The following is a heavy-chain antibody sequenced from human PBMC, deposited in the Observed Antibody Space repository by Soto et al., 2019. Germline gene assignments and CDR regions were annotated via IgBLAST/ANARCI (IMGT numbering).Heavy chain of an antibody. CDR2: INARNGNT. CDR3: ARDETFAWNDDLDF. V-gene: IGHV1-3*01. D-gene: IGHD1-1*01. Sequence: QVLLVQSGAEVTKPGASVKVSCKASGYTFTRYAMHWVRQAPGQGLEWMGWINARNGNTKYSQKFQARVTITRDTSASTAYMELSSLRSEDTAIYYCARDETFAWNDDLDFLGQGTLVTVSS. J-gene: IGHJ4*02. CDR1: GYTFTRYA.